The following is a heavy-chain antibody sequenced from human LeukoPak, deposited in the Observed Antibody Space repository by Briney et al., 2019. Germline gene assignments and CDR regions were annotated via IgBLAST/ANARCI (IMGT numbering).Heavy chain of an antibody. CDR1: GGSISSGSYY. CDR3: ASGGRSSWYQPTSNYYYMDV. CDR2: IYTSGST. D-gene: IGHD6-13*01. V-gene: IGHV4-61*02. J-gene: IGHJ6*03. Sequence: PSQTLSLTCTVSGGSISSGSYYWSWIRQPAGKGLEWIGRIYTSGSTNYNPSLKSRVTISVDTSKNQFSLKLSSVTAADTAVYYCASGGRSSWYQPTSNYYYMDVWGKGTTVTVSS.